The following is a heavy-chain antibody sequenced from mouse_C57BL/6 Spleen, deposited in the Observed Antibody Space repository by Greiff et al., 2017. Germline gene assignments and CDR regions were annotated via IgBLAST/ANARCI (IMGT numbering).Heavy chain of an antibody. CDR2: INPSSGYT. J-gene: IGHJ1*03. CDR3: ARLETGTRYFDV. V-gene: IGHV1-4*01. CDR1: GYTFTSYT. D-gene: IGHD4-1*01. Sequence: QVQLQQSGAELARPGASVKMSCKASGYTFTSYTMHWVKQRPGQGLEWIGYINPSSGYTKYNQKFKDKATLTADKSSSTAYMQLSSLTSEDSAVYYCARLETGTRYFDVWGTGTTVTVSS.